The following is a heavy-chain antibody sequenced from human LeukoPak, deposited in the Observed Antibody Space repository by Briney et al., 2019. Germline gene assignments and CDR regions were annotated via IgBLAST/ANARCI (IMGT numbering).Heavy chain of an antibody. V-gene: IGHV1-2*02. J-gene: IGHJ4*02. CDR1: GYTFTGYY. CDR2: INPNSGGT. D-gene: IGHD2-2*02. Sequence: ASVKVSCKASGYTFTGYYMHWVRQAPGQGLEWMGWINPNSGGTNYARKFQGRVTMTRDTSISTAYMELSRLRSDDTAVYYCAREEYHCSSTSCYRSNDYWGQGTLVTVSS. CDR3: AREEYHCSSTSCYRSNDY.